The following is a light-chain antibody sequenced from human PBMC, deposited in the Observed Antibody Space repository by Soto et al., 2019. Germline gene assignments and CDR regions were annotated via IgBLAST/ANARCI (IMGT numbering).Light chain of an antibody. V-gene: IGLV2-23*02. CDR2: GVS. CDR1: SRDVGSYNL. CDR3: CSYAGVNTFYV. J-gene: IGLJ1*01. Sequence: QSVLTQPASVSESPGLWLTFSYTATSRDVGSYNLVSWYQQHPGKAPKLMIYGVSKRPSGVSDRFSGSKSGDTASLTISGLQAEDEADYYCCSYAGVNTFYVFGTGTKVTVL.